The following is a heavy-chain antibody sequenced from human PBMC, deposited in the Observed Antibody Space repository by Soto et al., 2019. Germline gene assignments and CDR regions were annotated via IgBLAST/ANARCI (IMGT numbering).Heavy chain of an antibody. Sequence: QLHLVQSGAGVKKPGASVTVSCSASGYPVTAYYLPWVRQAPGRGLEWLGGINPATGAAKYTQTFQGRVTMTRVAATRTVFMELSGLTSEDTAVFYCARGGGVGVAGSAAFDMWGRGTLVTVSS. CDR1: GYPVTAYY. V-gene: IGHV1-2*02. CDR3: ARGGGVGVAGSAAFDM. J-gene: IGHJ3*02. D-gene: IGHD3-3*01. CDR2: INPATGAA.